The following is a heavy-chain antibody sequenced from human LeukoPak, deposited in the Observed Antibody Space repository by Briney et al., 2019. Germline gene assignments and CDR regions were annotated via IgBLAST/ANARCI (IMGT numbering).Heavy chain of an antibody. Sequence: SETLSLPCPVSGGPIIGSTYYWACIRQPPGKELEWNGSLEYSRSTNHNPALKRRVTIIVDTSKNRYSPELTSGTAAYTAVYDIASLHSGNFLGETWGQRTLVTVSS. CDR3: ASLHSGNFLGET. D-gene: IGHD1-26*01. J-gene: IGHJ5*02. V-gene: IGHV4-39*01. CDR1: GGPIIGSTYY. CDR2: LEYSRST.